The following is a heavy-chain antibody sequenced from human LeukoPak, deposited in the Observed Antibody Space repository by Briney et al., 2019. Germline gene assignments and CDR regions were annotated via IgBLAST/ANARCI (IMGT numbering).Heavy chain of an antibody. D-gene: IGHD2-15*01. CDR3: ASPSCSGGSCYSRYYYMDV. J-gene: IGHJ6*03. V-gene: IGHV3-30*02. CDR2: IRYDGSNK. CDR1: GFTFISYG. Sequence: GGSLRLSCAASGFTFISYGMHWVRQAPGKGLEWVAFIRYDGSNKYYADSVKGRFTISRDNSKNTLYLQMNSLRAEDTAVYYCASPSCSGGSCYSRYYYMDVWGKGNTVTVSS.